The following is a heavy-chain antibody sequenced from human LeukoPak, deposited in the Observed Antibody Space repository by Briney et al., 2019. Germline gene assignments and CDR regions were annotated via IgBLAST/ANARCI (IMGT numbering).Heavy chain of an antibody. J-gene: IGHJ4*02. CDR3: AKRQGSGSHFDY. CDR1: GGSFSGYY. Sequence: SETLSLTCAVYGGSFSGYYWSWIRQPPGKGLEWIGEINHSGSTNYNPSLKSRVTISVDTSKNQVSLKLSSVTAADTAVYYCAKRQGSGSHFDYWGQGTLVTVSS. CDR2: INHSGST. V-gene: IGHV4-34*01. D-gene: IGHD1-26*01.